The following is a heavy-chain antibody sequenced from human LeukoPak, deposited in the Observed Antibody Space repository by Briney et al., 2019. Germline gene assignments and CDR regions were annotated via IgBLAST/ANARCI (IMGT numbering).Heavy chain of an antibody. V-gene: IGHV1-69*13. J-gene: IGHJ4*02. CDR3: ASSVAVAGWFDY. CDR1: GGTFSSYA. D-gene: IGHD6-19*01. Sequence: EASVKVSCKASGGTFSSYAISWVRQAPGQGLEWMGGIIPIFGTANYAQKFQGRVTITADESTSTAYMELSSLRSDDTAVYYCASSVAVAGWFDYWGQGTLVTVS. CDR2: IIPIFGTA.